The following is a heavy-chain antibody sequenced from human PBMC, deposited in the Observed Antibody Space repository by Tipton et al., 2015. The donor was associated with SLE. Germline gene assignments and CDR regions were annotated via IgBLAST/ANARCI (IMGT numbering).Heavy chain of an antibody. CDR3: ASRQAAFDS. CDR2: IYYSGST. Sequence: TLSLTCTVSGGSISSSSYYWGWIRQPPGKGLEWIGSIYYSGSTYYNPSLKSRVTISVDRSKNQFSLRLQSVTAADTAVYYCASRQAAFDSWGQGTLAIVSP. J-gene: IGHJ4*02. D-gene: IGHD2-15*01. V-gene: IGHV4-39*07. CDR1: GGSISSSSYY.